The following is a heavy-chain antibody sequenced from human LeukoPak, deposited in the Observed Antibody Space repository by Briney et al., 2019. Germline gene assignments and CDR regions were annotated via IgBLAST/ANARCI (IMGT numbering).Heavy chain of an antibody. CDR1: GGSISSYY. D-gene: IGHD3-16*01. J-gene: IGHJ3*02. Sequence: SETLSLTCTVSGGSISSYYWSRIRQPLGKGLEWIGYIYYSGSTNYNPSLKSRVTISVDTSKNQFSLKLSSVTAADTAVYYCARKGSDGDAFDIWGQGTMVTVSS. V-gene: IGHV4-59*01. CDR2: IYYSGST. CDR3: ARKGSDGDAFDI.